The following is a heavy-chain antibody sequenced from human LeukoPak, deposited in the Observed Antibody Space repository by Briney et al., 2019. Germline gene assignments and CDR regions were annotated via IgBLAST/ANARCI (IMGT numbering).Heavy chain of an antibody. CDR1: GFTFSSYG. V-gene: IGHV3-33*01. CDR2: IWYNGSNK. D-gene: IGHD3-22*01. CDR3: ARVYDSSGLNDAFDI. J-gene: IGHJ3*02. Sequence: GGSLRLSCAASGFTFSSYGMHWVRQAPGKGLEWVAVIWYNGSNKYYADSVKGRFTISRDNSKNTLYLQMNSLRAEDTAVYYCARVYDSSGLNDAFDIWGQGTMVTVSS.